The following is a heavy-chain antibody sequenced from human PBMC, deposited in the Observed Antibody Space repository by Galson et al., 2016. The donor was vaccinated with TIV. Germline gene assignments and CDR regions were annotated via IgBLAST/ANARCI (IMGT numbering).Heavy chain of an antibody. J-gene: IGHJ4*02. CDR2: IYWDDDK. V-gene: IGHV2-5*02. D-gene: IGHD2-2*01. Sequence: PALVKPPQTLTLTCTFSGFSLTTSGVGVGWIRQPPGKALEWLALIYWDDDKRYSPSLKNRLTITKDTSKNQVVLTMTNMDPVDTATYYCAHRGSTRLLALHYFDYGGQGTLVTASS. CDR3: AHRGSTRLLALHYFDY. CDR1: GFSLTTSGVG.